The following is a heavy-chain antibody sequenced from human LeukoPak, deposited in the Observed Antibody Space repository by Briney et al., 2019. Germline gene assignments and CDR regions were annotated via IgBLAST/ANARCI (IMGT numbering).Heavy chain of an antibody. J-gene: IGHJ4*02. Sequence: PGGSLRLSCAASGFTFSSYGMHWVRQAPGKGLEWVAFIRYDGSNKYYADSVKGRFTISRDNSKNTLYLQMNSLRAEDTAVYYCPKDGADYGDTPVDYWGQGTLVTVSS. V-gene: IGHV3-30*02. CDR1: GFTFSSYG. CDR2: IRYDGSNK. CDR3: PKDGADYGDTPVDY. D-gene: IGHD4-17*01.